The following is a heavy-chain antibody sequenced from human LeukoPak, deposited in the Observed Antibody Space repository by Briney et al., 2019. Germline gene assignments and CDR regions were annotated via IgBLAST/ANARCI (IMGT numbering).Heavy chain of an antibody. CDR2: ISYDGSNK. D-gene: IGHD3-22*01. J-gene: IGHJ6*02. CDR3: AREDYYDSSPGDV. CDR1: GFTFSSYA. V-gene: IGHV3-30-3*01. Sequence: GGSLRLSCAASGFTFSSYAMHWVRQAPGKGLEWVAVISYDGSNKYYADSVKGRFTISRDNSKNTLYLQMNSLRAEDTAVYYCAREDYYDSSPGDVWGQGTTVTASS.